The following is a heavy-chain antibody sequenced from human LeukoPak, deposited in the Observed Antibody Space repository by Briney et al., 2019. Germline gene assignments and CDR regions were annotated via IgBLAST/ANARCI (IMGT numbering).Heavy chain of an antibody. Sequence: PGGSLRLSCATSGFTFSHYGMHWVRQPPGRGLDWVAHIRYDESDKYYADSVKGRFTISRDVSKNTVYLQMNSLRVEDTAVYYCAKDFYWAFDYWGQGTLVTVSS. CDR1: GFTFSHYG. CDR2: IRYDESDK. CDR3: AKDFYWAFDY. D-gene: IGHD2-8*02. J-gene: IGHJ4*02. V-gene: IGHV3-30*02.